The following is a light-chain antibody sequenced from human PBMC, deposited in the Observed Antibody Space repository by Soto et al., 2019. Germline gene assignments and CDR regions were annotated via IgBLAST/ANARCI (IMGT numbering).Light chain of an antibody. Sequence: QSALTQPASVSGSPGQSITISCTGTSSDVGGYNYVSWYQRHPGKAPKLMIYDVSNRPSGVSNRFSGSKSGKTASLTISGLQAEVDSDYYYTSCTSSSAIGFGGGTKLIVL. CDR1: SSDVGGYNY. J-gene: IGLJ2*01. CDR2: DVS. V-gene: IGLV2-14*01. CDR3: TSCTSSSAIG.